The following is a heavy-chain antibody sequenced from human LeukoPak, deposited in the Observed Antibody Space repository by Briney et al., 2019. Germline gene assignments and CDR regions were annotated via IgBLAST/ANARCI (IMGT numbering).Heavy chain of an antibody. V-gene: IGHV3-43D*03. D-gene: IGHD5-18*01. CDR3: AKGIGSYGYEGTYFDY. Sequence: GGSLRLSCAASGFTFDDYAMHWVRQAPGKGLEWVSLISWDGGSTYYADSMKGRFTISRDNSKNSLYLQMNSLRAEDTALYYCAKGIGSYGYEGTYFDYWGQGTLVTVSS. J-gene: IGHJ4*02. CDR1: GFTFDDYA. CDR2: ISWDGGST.